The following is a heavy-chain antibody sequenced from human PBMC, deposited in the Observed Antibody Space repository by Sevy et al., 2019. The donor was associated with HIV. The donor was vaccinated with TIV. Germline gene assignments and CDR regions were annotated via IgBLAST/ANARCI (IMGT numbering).Heavy chain of an antibody. V-gene: IGHV3-15*01. CDR2: IKSKTDGGTT. J-gene: IGHJ3*02. D-gene: IGHD2-2*02. CDR1: GFTFSNAW. CDR3: TTDRVGYCSSTSCYTSDAFDI. Sequence: GGSLRLSCAASGFTFSNAWMSWVRQAPGKGLEWVGRIKSKTDGGTTDYAAPVKGRFTISRGDSKNTLYLQMNSLKTEDTAVYYCTTDRVGYCSSTSCYTSDAFDIWGQGTMVTVSS.